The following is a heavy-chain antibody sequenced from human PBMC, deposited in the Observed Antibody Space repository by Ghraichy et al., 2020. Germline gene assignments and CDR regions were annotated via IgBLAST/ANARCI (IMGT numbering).Heavy chain of an antibody. CDR2: INSDGIST. D-gene: IGHD1-26*01. CDR1: GFTFSSYR. CDR3: ASLLRSLGATLNGFDN. Sequence: GGSLRLSCAASGFTFSSYRMHWVRQAPGKGLVWVLGINSDGISTTYADSVKGRFTFSRENAKKTLYLQMNSLRAEDTAVYYSASLLRSLGATLNGFDNWGQVTIVTVSS. J-gene: IGHJ3*02. V-gene: IGHV3-74*03.